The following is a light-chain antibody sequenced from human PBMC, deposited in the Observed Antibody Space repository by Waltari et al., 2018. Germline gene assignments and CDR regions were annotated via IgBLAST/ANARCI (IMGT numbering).Light chain of an antibody. J-gene: IGKJ1*01. Sequence: DIQMTQSPSSLSASVGDRVTITCRASQTISNYLSWYQQKPGKAPKLLMYATSSLQSGVPSRVSGSGSGTDFTLTISSLQPEDSATYFCQQTFSSWTFGQGTKVQI. V-gene: IGKV1-39*01. CDR3: QQTFSSWT. CDR2: ATS. CDR1: QTISNY.